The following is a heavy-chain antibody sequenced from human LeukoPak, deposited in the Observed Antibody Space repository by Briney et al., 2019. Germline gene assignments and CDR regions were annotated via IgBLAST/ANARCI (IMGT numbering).Heavy chain of an antibody. CDR3: ARDTDYYGSGRQGYFDH. D-gene: IGHD3-10*01. CDR1: GFSISDNF. J-gene: IGHJ1*01. CDR2: IFSGGET. V-gene: IGHV3-66*01. Sequence: PGGSLRLSCAVSGFSISDNFMGWVRQTPGKGLEWVSLIFSGGETYSADSVKGRFAISKDNSKNTLHLQINSLRVEDTAMYYGARDTDYYGSGRQGYFDHWGQGTLVTVSS.